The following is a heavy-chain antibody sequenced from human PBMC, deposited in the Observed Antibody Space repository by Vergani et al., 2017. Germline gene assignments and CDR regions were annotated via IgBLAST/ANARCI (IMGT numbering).Heavy chain of an antibody. V-gene: IGHV3-23*01. D-gene: IGHD2-2*01. CDR1: GFTFSSYA. CDR3: AKGGRLRPAAIRGFWPSGEYFQH. Sequence: EVQLLESGGGLVQPGGSLRLSCAASGFTFSSYAMSWVRQAPGKGLEWVSAISGSGGSTYYADSVKGRFTISRDNSKNTLYLQMNSLRAEDTAVYYCAKGGRLRPAAIRGFWPSGEYFQHWGQGTLVTVSS. CDR2: ISGSGGST. J-gene: IGHJ1*01.